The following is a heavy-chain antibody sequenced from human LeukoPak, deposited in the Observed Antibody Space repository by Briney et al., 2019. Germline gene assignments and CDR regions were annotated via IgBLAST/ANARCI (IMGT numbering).Heavy chain of an antibody. CDR3: ARGDYDFWSGYYTSYFDY. CDR2: MNPNNGNT. Sequence: GASVKVSCKTSGYTFSNYDINWVRQAPGQGLEWMGWMNPNNGNTGYAQKFQGRVTMTRDTSITTAYMDLSSLTSDDTAVYYCARGDYDFWSGYYTSYFDYWGQGTLVTVSS. J-gene: IGHJ4*02. V-gene: IGHV1-8*01. D-gene: IGHD3-3*01. CDR1: GYTFSNYD.